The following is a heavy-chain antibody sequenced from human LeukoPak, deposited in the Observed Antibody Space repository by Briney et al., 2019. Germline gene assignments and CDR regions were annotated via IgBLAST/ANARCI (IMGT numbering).Heavy chain of an antibody. D-gene: IGHD6-13*01. CDR2: ISGSGGST. CDR1: GFTFSSYA. CDR3: AKGTRPLVPADSYGMDV. V-gene: IGHV3-23*01. J-gene: IGHJ6*02. Sequence: GGSLRLSCAASGFTFSSYAMSWVRQAPGKGLEWVSAISGSGGSTYYADPVRGRITISRDNSTNPLYLQMNSLRAKDTAVYYCAKGTRPLVPADSYGMDVWGQGTTVTVSS.